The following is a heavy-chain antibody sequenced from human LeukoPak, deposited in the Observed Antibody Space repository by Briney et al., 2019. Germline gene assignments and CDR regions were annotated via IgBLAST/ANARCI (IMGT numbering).Heavy chain of an antibody. Sequence: PGGSLRLSCAASGFTFSSYGMHWVRQAPGKGLEWVAVIWYDGSNKYYADSVKGRFTISRDNSKNTLYLQMNSLRAEDTAVYYCARASLRYFDWLFGYWGQGTLVTVSS. CDR1: GFTFSSYG. J-gene: IGHJ4*02. V-gene: IGHV3-33*01. CDR2: IWYDGSNK. CDR3: ARASLRYFDWLFGY. D-gene: IGHD3-9*01.